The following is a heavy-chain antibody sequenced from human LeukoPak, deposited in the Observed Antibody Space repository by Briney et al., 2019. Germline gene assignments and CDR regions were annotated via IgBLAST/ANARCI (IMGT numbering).Heavy chain of an antibody. CDR2: IYYSGST. D-gene: IGHD4-17*01. J-gene: IGHJ4*02. CDR3: ASLDYAEVGY. CDR1: GGSISSSSYY. V-gene: IGHV4-39*01. Sequence: PSETLSLTCTVSGGSISSSSYYWGWIRQPPGKGLEWIGSIYYSGSTFYNPSLKSRVTISVDTSKNQFSLKLSSVTAADTAVYYCASLDYAEVGYWGQGTLVTVSS.